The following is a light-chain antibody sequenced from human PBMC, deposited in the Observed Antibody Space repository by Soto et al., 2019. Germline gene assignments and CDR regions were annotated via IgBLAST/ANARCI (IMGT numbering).Light chain of an antibody. V-gene: IGLV3-10*01. CDR3: GTCDDSLSAGI. Sequence: SYELTQPPSVSVSPGQTARITCSGDALPKKNAYWYQQRSGQAPVLVIYGDNKRPSGIPERFSGSRSGTSATLGITGLQTGDEADYYCGTCDDSLSAGIFGGGTKLTVL. CDR1: ALPKKN. CDR2: GDN. J-gene: IGLJ2*01.